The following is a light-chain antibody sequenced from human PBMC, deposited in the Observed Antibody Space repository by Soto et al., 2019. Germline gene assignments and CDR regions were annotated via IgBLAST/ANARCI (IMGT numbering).Light chain of an antibody. Sequence: QSALTQPPSGSGSPGQSVTISCTGTSSDVGGYNYVSWYQQHPGKAPKLMIYEVSKRPSGVPDRFSGSKSGNTASLTVSGLQAEHEADYYCSSYAGSNNFVFGTGTKLTVL. CDR3: SSYAGSNNFV. V-gene: IGLV2-8*01. CDR1: SSDVGGYNY. J-gene: IGLJ1*01. CDR2: EVS.